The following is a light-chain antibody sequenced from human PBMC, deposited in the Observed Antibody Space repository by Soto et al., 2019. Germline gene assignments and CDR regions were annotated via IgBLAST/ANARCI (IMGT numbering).Light chain of an antibody. CDR3: QQYNSYT. J-gene: IGKJ2*01. Sequence: DIQMTQSPSTLSASVGDRVTITCRASQSISSWLAWYQQKPGKAPKLLIYKASSLESGVPSRFSGSGSGTEFTLTISSLQPDDFATYYCQQYNSYTFGQGTELEIK. CDR1: QSISSW. V-gene: IGKV1-5*03. CDR2: KAS.